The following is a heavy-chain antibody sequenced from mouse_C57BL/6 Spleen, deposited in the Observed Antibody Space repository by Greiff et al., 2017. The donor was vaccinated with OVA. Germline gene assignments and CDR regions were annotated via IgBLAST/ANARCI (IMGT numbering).Heavy chain of an antibody. V-gene: IGHV1-50*01. J-gene: IGHJ2*01. CDR2: IDPSDSYT. D-gene: IGHD1-1*01. CDR3: ARRAYAGREDY. CDR1: GYTFTSYW. Sequence: QVQLKQPGAELVKPGASVKLSCKASGYTFTSYWMQWVKQRPGQGLEWIGEIDPSDSYTNYNQKFKGKATLTVDTSSSTAYMQLSSLTSEDSAVYYCARRAYAGREDYWGQGTTLTVSS.